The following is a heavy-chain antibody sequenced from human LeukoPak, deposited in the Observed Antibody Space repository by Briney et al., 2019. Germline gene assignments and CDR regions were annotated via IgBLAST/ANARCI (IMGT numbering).Heavy chain of an antibody. J-gene: IGHJ6*02. D-gene: IGHD6-19*01. V-gene: IGHV3-23*01. CDR2: ISGSGGST. Sequence: PGGSLRLSCAASGFTFSSYAMSWVRQAPGKGLEWVSAISGSGGSTYYADSVKGRFTISRDNSKSTLYLQMNSLRAEDTAVYYCARDTFSVADPNYGMDVWGQGTTVTVSS. CDR3: ARDTFSVADPNYGMDV. CDR1: GFTFSSYA.